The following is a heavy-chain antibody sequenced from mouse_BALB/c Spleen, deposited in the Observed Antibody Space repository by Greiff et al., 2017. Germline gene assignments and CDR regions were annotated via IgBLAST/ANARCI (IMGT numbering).Heavy chain of an antibody. V-gene: IGHV1-14*01. Sequence: EVHLVESGPELVKPGASVKMSCKASGYTFTSYVMHWVKQKPGQGLEWIGYINPYNDGTKYNEKFKGKATLTSDKSSSTAYMELSSLTSEDSAVYYCAREPYYYGSSYDWYFDVWGAGTTVTVSS. D-gene: IGHD1-1*01. CDR3: AREPYYYGSSYDWYFDV. CDR1: GYTFTSYV. CDR2: INPYNDGT. J-gene: IGHJ1*01.